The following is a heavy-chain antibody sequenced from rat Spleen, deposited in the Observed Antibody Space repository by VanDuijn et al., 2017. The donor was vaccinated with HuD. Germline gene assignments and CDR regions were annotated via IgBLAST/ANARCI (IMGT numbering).Heavy chain of an antibody. CDR2: ISSDGGRN. CDR3: GRRYDFDY. D-gene: IGHD1-11*01. CDR1: GFTFSNYD. J-gene: IGHJ2*01. V-gene: IGHV5-29*01. Sequence: EVQLVESGGGLVQPGRSLKLSCAASGFTFSNYDMAWVRQAPTKGLEWVATISSDGGRNFYRDSVKGRFTISRDNAKSSLYLQMDSLRSGDTATYYCGRRYDFDYWGQGVMVAVSS.